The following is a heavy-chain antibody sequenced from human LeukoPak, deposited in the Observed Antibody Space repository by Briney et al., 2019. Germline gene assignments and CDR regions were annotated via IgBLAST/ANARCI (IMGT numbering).Heavy chain of an antibody. D-gene: IGHD3-10*01. CDR3: AAHTDQIWFGGGAFDI. V-gene: IGHV4-31*03. CDR2: IYYSGST. J-gene: IGHJ3*02. CDR1: GGSISSGGYY. Sequence: SETLSLTCTVSGGSISSGGYYWSWIRQHPGKGLEWIGYIYYSGSTYYNPSLKSRVTISVGTSKNQFSLKLSSVTAADTAVYYCAAHTDQIWFGGGAFDIWGQATMVTVSS.